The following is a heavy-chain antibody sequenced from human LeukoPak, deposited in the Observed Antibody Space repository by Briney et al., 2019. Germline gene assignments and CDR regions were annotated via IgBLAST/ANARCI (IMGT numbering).Heavy chain of an antibody. D-gene: IGHD6-25*01. CDR2: IYYSGST. Sequence: SETLSLTCTVSGGSISSYYWSWIRQPPGRGLEWIGYIYYSGSTNYNPSLKSRVTISVDTSKNQFSLKLSSVTAADTAVYYCARQGGGFWYFDLWGRGTLVTVSP. V-gene: IGHV4-59*08. CDR1: GGSISSYY. J-gene: IGHJ2*01. CDR3: ARQGGGFWYFDL.